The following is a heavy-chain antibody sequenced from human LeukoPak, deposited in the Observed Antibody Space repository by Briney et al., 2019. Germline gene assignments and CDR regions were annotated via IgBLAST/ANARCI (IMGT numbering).Heavy chain of an antibody. CDR2: ISGSGIST. CDR3: ARDLQYVVRAFDI. V-gene: IGHV3-23*01. D-gene: IGHD4-11*01. Sequence: PGGSLRLSCAASGFSFSSYAMSWVRQAPGKGLEWVSGISGSGISTYYADSVRGRFTISRDNSKNTLYLQMNSLRAEDTAVYYCARDLQYVVRAFDIWGQGTMVTVSS. J-gene: IGHJ3*02. CDR1: GFSFSSYA.